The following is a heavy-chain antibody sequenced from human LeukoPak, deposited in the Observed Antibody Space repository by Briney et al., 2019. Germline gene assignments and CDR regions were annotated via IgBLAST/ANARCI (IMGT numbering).Heavy chain of an antibody. CDR1: GFTFSSYS. CDR2: ISSSSSYI. Sequence: GGSLRLSCAASGFTFSSYSMNWVRQAPGKGLEWVSSISSSSSYIYYADSVKGRFTISRDNAKNSLYLQMNSLRAEDTAVYYCARDVDYGDYPACWGQGTLVTVSS. D-gene: IGHD4-17*01. J-gene: IGHJ4*02. CDR3: ARDVDYGDYPAC. V-gene: IGHV3-21*01.